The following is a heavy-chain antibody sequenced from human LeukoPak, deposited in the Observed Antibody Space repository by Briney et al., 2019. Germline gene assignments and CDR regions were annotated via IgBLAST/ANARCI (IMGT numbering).Heavy chain of an antibody. D-gene: IGHD3-16*01. J-gene: IGHJ5*02. V-gene: IGHV4-39*07. Sequence: PSETLSLTCTVSGGSISSSSYYWGWIRQPPGKGLEWIGSIYYSGSTYYKSSLKSRVTISVDTSKNQFSLRLNSVTAADTAVYYCARSRGGYGDYGSWFDPWGQGILVTVSS. CDR2: IYYSGST. CDR3: ARSRGGYGDYGSWFDP. CDR1: GGSISSSSYY.